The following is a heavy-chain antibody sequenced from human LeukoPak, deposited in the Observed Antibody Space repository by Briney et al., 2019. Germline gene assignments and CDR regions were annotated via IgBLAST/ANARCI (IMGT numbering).Heavy chain of an antibody. D-gene: IGHD1-1*01. CDR1: GGTFSSYA. CDR2: IIPIFGTA. CDR3: ARVSTDDFSFDY. Sequence: SVRVSCKASGGTFSSYAISWVRQAPGQGLEWMGGIIPIFGTANYAQKFQGRVTITADKSTSTAYMELSSLRSDDTAVYYCARVSTDDFSFDYWGQGTLVTVSS. J-gene: IGHJ4*02. V-gene: IGHV1-69*06.